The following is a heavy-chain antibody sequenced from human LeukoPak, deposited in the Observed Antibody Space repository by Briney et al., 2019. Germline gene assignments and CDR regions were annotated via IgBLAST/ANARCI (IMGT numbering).Heavy chain of an antibody. D-gene: IGHD3-10*01. J-gene: IGHJ5*02. V-gene: IGHV4-39*01. CDR1: GDSISSSSYN. CDR2: MYNSEST. Sequence: SVTLSLTCTVSGDSISSSSYNWGWLRQPPGQGVEWTGSMYNSESTYYIPSLKSRVTISVDTSKNQFSLNLYSVTAADTAVYYCARHYYGSGINWFDPWGQGTLVTVSS. CDR3: ARHYYGSGINWFDP.